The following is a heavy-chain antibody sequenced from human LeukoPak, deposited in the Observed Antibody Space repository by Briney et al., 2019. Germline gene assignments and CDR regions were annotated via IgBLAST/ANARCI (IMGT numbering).Heavy chain of an antibody. D-gene: IGHD2-2*01. CDR3: ARDRVGVVVVPAASYYYHYGMDV. J-gene: IGHJ6*02. CDR2: TYYRSKWYN. CDR1: GDSVSSNSAA. Sequence: SQTLSLTCAISGDSVSSNSAAWSWIRQSPSRGLEWLGRTYYRSKWYNDYAVSVKSRITINPDTSKNQFSLQLNSVTPEDTAVYYCARDRVGVVVVPAASYYYHYGMDVWGQGTTVTVSS. V-gene: IGHV6-1*01.